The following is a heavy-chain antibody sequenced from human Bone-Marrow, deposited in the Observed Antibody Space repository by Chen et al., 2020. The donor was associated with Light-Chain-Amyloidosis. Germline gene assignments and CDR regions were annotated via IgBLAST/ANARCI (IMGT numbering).Heavy chain of an antibody. D-gene: IGHD3-3*01. J-gene: IGHJ4*02. Sequence: QLQLQESGPGLVKPSETLSLTCTVSGGSLSSSSYYWGWIRQPPGKGLEWIGSIHSSGSTYYSPSLKSRVTISVDTSKNQFSLKLDSVTAADTAVYYCTGDVRLEWAFYWGRGILVTVSS. CDR1: GGSLSSSSYY. V-gene: IGHV4-39*07. CDR3: TGDVRLEWAFY. CDR2: IHSSGST.